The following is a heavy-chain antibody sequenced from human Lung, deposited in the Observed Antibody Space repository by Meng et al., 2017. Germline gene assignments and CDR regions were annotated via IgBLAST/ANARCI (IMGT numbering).Heavy chain of an antibody. CDR3: TNDRLNH. D-gene: IGHD1-1*01. Sequence: EVQVVESGGCLVPPGGSLRLSCAASGFTFTDHWMYWVRQGPGKGLVWVSRINRDGTKPTYADSVKGRFTISRDNAKNTLYLQMNNLRAEDTAFYYCTNDRLNHWGQGALVTVSS. CDR2: INRDGTKP. V-gene: IGHV3-74*01. CDR1: GFTFTDHW. J-gene: IGHJ1*01.